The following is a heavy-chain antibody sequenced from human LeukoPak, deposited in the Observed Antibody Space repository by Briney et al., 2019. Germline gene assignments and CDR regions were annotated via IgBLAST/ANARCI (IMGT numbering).Heavy chain of an antibody. CDR1: GFTFSSYG. D-gene: IGHD6-19*01. CDR2: ISYDGSNK. CDR3: ARPQEQWLPRSPLEY. Sequence: GGSLRLSCAASGFTFSSYGMHWVRQAPGKGLEWVAVISYDGSNKYYADSVKGRFSISRDNSKNTPYLQMNSLRAEDTAVYYCARPQEQWLPRSPLEYWGQGTLVTVSS. V-gene: IGHV3-30*03. J-gene: IGHJ4*02.